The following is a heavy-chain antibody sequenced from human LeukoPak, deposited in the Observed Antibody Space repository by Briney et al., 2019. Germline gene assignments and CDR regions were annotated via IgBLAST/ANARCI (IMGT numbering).Heavy chain of an antibody. CDR3: ARGGPRISYYGMDV. Sequence: GGSLRLSCAASGFTVSSNYMSWVRQAPGKGLEWVSVIYSGGSTYYADSVKGRFTISRDNSKNTLNLQMNSLRAEDTAVYYCARGGPRISYYGMDVWGKGTTVTVSS. CDR2: IYSGGST. CDR1: GFTVSSNY. V-gene: IGHV3-53*01. D-gene: IGHD1-14*01. J-gene: IGHJ6*04.